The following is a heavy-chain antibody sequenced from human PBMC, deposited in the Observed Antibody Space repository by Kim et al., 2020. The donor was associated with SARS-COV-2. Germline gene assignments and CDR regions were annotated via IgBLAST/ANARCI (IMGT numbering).Heavy chain of an antibody. CDR1: GGTFSSYA. D-gene: IGHD5-12*01. Sequence: SVKVSCKASGGTFSSYAISWVRQAPGQGLEWMGGIIPIFGTANYAQKFQGRVTITADESTSTAYMELSSLRSEDTAVYYCARDVGYSGYRQTRQFDYWGQGTLVTVSS. J-gene: IGHJ4*02. CDR3: ARDVGYSGYRQTRQFDY. V-gene: IGHV1-69*13. CDR2: IIPIFGTA.